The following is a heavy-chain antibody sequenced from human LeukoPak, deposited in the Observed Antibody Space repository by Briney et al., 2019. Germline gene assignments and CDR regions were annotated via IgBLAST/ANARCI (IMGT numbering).Heavy chain of an antibody. CDR3: ARGRADSSGYFY. Sequence: ASVKVSCKASGYTFTSHGINWLRQAPGQGLEWMGWVSGYNGNTDYAQKFQGRVTMTTDRSTNTVYMELRSLRSDDTAVYYCARGRADSSGYFYWGQGTLVTVSS. CDR1: GYTFTSHG. J-gene: IGHJ4*02. D-gene: IGHD3-22*01. CDR2: VSGYNGNT. V-gene: IGHV1-18*01.